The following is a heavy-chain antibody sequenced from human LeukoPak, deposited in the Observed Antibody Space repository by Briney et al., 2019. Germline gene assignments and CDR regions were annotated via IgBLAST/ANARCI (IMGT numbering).Heavy chain of an antibody. J-gene: IGHJ6*02. V-gene: IGHV3-21*01. CDR1: GFTFSSYS. CDR3: ARDSSVAGYYYDSSGYPGV. Sequence: PGGSLRLSCAASGFTFSSYSMNWVRQAPGKGLAWVSSISSSSSYIYYADSVKGRFTISRDNAKNSLYLQMNSLRAEDTAVYYCARDSSVAGYYYDSSGYPGVWGQGTTVTVSS. CDR2: ISSSSSYI. D-gene: IGHD3-22*01.